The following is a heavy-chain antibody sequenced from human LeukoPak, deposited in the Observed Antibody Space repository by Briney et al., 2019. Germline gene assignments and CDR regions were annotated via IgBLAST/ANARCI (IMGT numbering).Heavy chain of an antibody. J-gene: IGHJ4*02. CDR3: AKDIGTVAKRGFDY. CDR2: ISWNSGSI. D-gene: IGHD4-23*01. V-gene: IGHV3-9*01. CDR1: GFTFSNAW. Sequence: GGSLRLSCAASGFTFSNAWMSWVRQAPGKGLEWVSGISWNSGSIGYADSVKGRFTISRDNAKNSLYLQMNSLRAEDTALYYCAKDIGTVAKRGFDYWGQGTLVTVSS.